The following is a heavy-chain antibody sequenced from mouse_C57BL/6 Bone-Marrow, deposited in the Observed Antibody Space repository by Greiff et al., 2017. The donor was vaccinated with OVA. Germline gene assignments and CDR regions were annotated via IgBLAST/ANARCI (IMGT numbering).Heavy chain of an antibody. V-gene: IGHV5-9-1*02. CDR3: TRPIYYYGSSPFAY. D-gene: IGHD1-1*01. CDR2: ISSGGDYI. Sequence: EVKLMESGEGLVKPGGSLKLSCAASGFTFSSYAMSWVRQTPEKRLEWVAYISSGGDYIYYADTVKGRFTISRDNARNNLYLQMSSLKSEDTAMYYCTRPIYYYGSSPFAYWGQGTLVTVSA. J-gene: IGHJ3*01. CDR1: GFTFSSYA.